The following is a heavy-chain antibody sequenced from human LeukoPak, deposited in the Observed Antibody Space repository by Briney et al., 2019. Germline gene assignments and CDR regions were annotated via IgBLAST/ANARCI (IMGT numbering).Heavy chain of an antibody. CDR3: ARERYYYGSGSYLPFDY. CDR2: INSSGSTI. J-gene: IGHJ4*02. D-gene: IGHD3-10*01. V-gene: IGHV3-48*03. Sequence: AGGSLRLSCAASGFTFSSYEMNWVRQAPGKGLEWFTYINSSGSTISYADSVKVRFTIARDNDKNSLYLQMNSLRAEDTAVYYCARERYYYGSGSYLPFDYWGQGTVVTVSS. CDR1: GFTFSSYE.